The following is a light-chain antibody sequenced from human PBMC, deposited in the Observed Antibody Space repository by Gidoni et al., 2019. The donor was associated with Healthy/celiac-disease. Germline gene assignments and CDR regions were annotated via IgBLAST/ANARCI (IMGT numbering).Light chain of an antibody. V-gene: IGKV1-39*01. Sequence: PSSLSASVGDRVTITCRASQSISSYLNWYQQKPGKAPKLLIYAASSLQSGVPSRFSGSGSGTDFTLTISSLQPEDFATYYCQQSYSTPLTFGGXTKVEIK. CDR3: QQSYSTPLT. CDR2: AAS. CDR1: QSISSY. J-gene: IGKJ4*01.